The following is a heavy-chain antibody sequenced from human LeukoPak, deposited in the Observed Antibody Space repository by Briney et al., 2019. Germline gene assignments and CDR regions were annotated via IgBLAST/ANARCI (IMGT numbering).Heavy chain of an antibody. D-gene: IGHD3-10*01. V-gene: IGHV4-59*01. J-gene: IGHJ5*02. CDR2: IYYSGST. CDR3: ARGPQYRSWFDP. Sequence: SETLSLTCTVSGGSISSYYWSWIRQPPGKGLEWIGYIYYSGSTNYNPSLKSRVTISVDTSKNQFSLKLSSVTAADTAVYYCARGPQYRSWFDPWGQGTLVTVSS. CDR1: GGSISSYY.